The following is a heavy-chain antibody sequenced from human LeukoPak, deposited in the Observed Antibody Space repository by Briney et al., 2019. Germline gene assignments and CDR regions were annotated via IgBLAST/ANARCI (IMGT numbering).Heavy chain of an antibody. CDR1: GFTFSSYS. Sequence: KSGGSLRLSCAASGFTFSSYSMNWVRQAPGKGLEWVSSISSSSSYIYYADSVKGRFTISRDNAKNSLYLQMNSLRAEDTAVYYCARDLAPYYYDSSGYYSGPVDYWGQGTLVTVSS. J-gene: IGHJ4*02. V-gene: IGHV3-21*01. CDR3: ARDLAPYYYDSSGYYSGPVDY. D-gene: IGHD3-22*01. CDR2: ISSSSSYI.